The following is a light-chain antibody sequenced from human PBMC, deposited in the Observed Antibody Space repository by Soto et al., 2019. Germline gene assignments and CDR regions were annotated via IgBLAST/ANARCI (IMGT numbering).Light chain of an antibody. CDR1: QSVNSN. Sequence: EIVLTQSPGTLSLSPGERATLSCRASQSVNSNLAWYQQKPGQAPRLLIYGASTRATGIPARFSGSASGTEFTLTISSLQSEDFAVYYCQQSKDWPLAFGGGIKVDIK. V-gene: IGKV3-15*01. J-gene: IGKJ4*01. CDR2: GAS. CDR3: QQSKDWPLA.